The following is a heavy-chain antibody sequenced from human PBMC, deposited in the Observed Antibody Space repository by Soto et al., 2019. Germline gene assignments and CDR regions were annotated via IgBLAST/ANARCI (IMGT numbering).Heavy chain of an antibody. V-gene: IGHV1-69*06. CDR2: IIPIFGTA. Sequence: QVQLVQSGAEVKKPGSSVNVSCKASGGTFSSYAISWVRQAPGQGLAWMGGIIPIFGTANYAQKFQGRVTITADKSTSTADMELSSLRSEATAVYYCARDNTAGGYYYYGMDVWGQGTTVTVSS. CDR3: ARDNTAGGYYYYGMDV. J-gene: IGHJ6*02. CDR1: GGTFSSYA. D-gene: IGHD3-10*01.